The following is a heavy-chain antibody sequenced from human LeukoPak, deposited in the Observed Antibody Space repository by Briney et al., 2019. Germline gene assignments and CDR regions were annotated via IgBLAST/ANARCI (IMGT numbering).Heavy chain of an antibody. V-gene: IGHV1-2*02. J-gene: IGHJ6*02. D-gene: IGHD1-26*01. CDR1: GYTFTGYY. CDR2: INPNSGGT. Sequence: ASVKVSCKASGYTFTGYYMHWVRQAPGQGLEWMGWINPNSGGTNYAQKFQGRVTMTRDTSISTAYMELSRLRSDDTAVYYCAREIIVGATTYYYYGMDVWGQGTTVTVSS. CDR3: AREIIVGATTYYYYGMDV.